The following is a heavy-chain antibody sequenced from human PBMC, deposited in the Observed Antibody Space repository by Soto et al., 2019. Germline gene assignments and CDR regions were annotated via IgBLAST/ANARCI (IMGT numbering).Heavy chain of an antibody. CDR1: GASLSSISYY. Sequence: SETLSLTCTVSGASLSSISYYWGWIRQPPGKGLEWVGSIFFTGNIYYNPSLKSRVTISVDTSRNQFSLMVNSVTAADTAVYYCARDLVDYDILTGYSSGMDVWGQGTTVTVSS. CDR2: IFFTGNI. CDR3: ARDLVDYDILTGYSSGMDV. D-gene: IGHD3-9*01. J-gene: IGHJ6*02. V-gene: IGHV4-39*02.